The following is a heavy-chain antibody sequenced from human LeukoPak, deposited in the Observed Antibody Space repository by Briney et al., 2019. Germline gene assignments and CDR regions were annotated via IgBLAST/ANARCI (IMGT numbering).Heavy chain of an antibody. CDR1: GGSINNYY. CDR3: ARSHIQGDYGKFFDY. J-gene: IGHJ4*02. Sequence: SETLSLTCTVSGGSINNYYWGWIRQPPGKRLEWIGCIYYSGSTYYNPSLKSRVTISVDTSRNQFSLTLSSLTAADTAVYSCARSHIQGDYGKFFDYWGQGTLVTVSS. CDR2: IYYSGST. V-gene: IGHV4-59*01. D-gene: IGHD4-17*01.